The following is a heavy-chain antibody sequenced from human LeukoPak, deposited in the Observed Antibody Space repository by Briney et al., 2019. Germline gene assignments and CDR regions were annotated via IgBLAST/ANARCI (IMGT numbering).Heavy chain of an antibody. CDR3: AKDLFAGGETYYDFWSGPI. V-gene: IGHV3-23*01. D-gene: IGHD3-3*01. CDR2: ISGSGGST. J-gene: IGHJ4*02. CDR1: GFTFSIYA. Sequence: GGSLRLSCAASGFTFSIYAMSWVRQAPGKGLEWVSAISGSGGSTYYADSVKGRFTISRDNSKNTLYLQMNSLRAEDTAVYYCAKDLFAGGETYYDFWSGPIWGQGTLVTVSS.